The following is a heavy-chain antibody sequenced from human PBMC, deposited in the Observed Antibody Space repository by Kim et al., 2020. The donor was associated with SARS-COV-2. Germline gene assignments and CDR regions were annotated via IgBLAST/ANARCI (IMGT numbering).Heavy chain of an antibody. D-gene: IGHD3-10*01. Sequence: GGSLRLSCAASGFTLSSYGMHWVRQAPGKGLEWVAVISYDGSNKYYADSVKGRFTISRDNSKNTLYLQMNSLRAEDTAVYYCARDEYYYGSGSYVFGTNGYCGMDVWGQGTTVTVSS. CDR3: ARDEYYYGSGSYVFGTNGYCGMDV. CDR2: ISYDGSNK. J-gene: IGHJ6*02. CDR1: GFTLSSYG. V-gene: IGHV3-33*05.